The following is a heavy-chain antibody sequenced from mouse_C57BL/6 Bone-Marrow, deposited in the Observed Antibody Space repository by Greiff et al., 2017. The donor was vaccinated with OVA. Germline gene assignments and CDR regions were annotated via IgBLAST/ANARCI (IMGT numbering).Heavy chain of an antibody. CDR2: IDPSDSYT. V-gene: IGHV1-69*01. J-gene: IGHJ3*01. Sequence: QVQLQQPGAELVMPGASVKLSCKASGYTFTSYWMHWVKQRPGQGLEWIGEIDPSDSYTNYNQKFKGKSTLTVDKSSSTAYMQLSSLTSEDSAVYYCARSIYYDYGAWFAYWGQETLVTVSA. D-gene: IGHD2-4*01. CDR1: GYTFTSYW. CDR3: ARSIYYDYGAWFAY.